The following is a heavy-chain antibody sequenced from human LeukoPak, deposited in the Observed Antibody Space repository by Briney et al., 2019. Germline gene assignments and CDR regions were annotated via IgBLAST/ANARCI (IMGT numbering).Heavy chain of an antibody. CDR2: IFYGGST. J-gene: IGHJ4*02. V-gene: IGHV4-59*11. Sequence: SKTLSLTCTVSGGSISSHYWSWIRQPPGKGLEWVGYIFYGGSTNYNPSLKSRVTISVDTSKNQFSLNLNSVTAADTAVYYCARATYSYGSAYDYWGQGTLVTVSS. D-gene: IGHD5-18*01. CDR3: ARATYSYGSAYDY. CDR1: GGSISSHY.